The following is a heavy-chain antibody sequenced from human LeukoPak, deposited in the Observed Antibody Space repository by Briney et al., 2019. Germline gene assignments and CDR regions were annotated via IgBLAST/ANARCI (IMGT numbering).Heavy chain of an antibody. CDR1: GYTFITYG. CDR3: ARDIDVVVIAISYGMDV. D-gene: IGHD2-21*01. CDR2: ISAYNGNT. J-gene: IGHJ6*02. V-gene: IGHV1-18*01. Sequence: ASVKVSCKASGYTFITYGINWVRQAPGQGLEWMGWISAYNGNTNYAQKLQGRVTMTTDTSTSTAYMEVRSLRSDDTAVYYCARDIDVVVIAISYGMDVWGQGTTVTVSS.